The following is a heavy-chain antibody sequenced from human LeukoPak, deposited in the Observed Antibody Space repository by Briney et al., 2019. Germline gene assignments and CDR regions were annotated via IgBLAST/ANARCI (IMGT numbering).Heavy chain of an antibody. CDR1: GFTFSSYA. CDR2: ISGNAVGT. Sequence: GGSLRLSCAASGFTFSSYAMSWVRQAPGKGLEGVSSISGNAVGTYYADSVKGRFTISRDNSKNTLYMQMNSLRAEDTAVYYCARDKGSGSPFDYWGQGTLVTVSS. D-gene: IGHD3-10*01. J-gene: IGHJ4*02. V-gene: IGHV3-23*01. CDR3: ARDKGSGSPFDY.